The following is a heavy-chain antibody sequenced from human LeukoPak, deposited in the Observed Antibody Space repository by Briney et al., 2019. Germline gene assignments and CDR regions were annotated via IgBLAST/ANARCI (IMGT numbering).Heavy chain of an antibody. D-gene: IGHD2-21*01. J-gene: IGHJ4*02. CDR2: IKQDGSER. V-gene: IGHV3-7*01. CDR1: GFTFSTCW. Sequence: PGGSLRLSCAASGFTFSTCWMTWVRQAPGKGLEWVANIKQDGSERYYVDSVKGRFTISRDSAKSSLYLQMNSLRAEDTAVYYCAKSLVVVNDPPDYWGQGTLVTVSS. CDR3: AKSLVVVNDPPDY.